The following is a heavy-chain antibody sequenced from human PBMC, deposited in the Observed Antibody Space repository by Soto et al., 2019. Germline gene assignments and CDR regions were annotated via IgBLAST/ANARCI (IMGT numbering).Heavy chain of an antibody. CDR3: ARPVWSGYYYYFDY. Sequence: SXTLSLTCTVSGGSMSSSSYYWGWIRQPPGKGLEWIGSIYYSGSTYYNPSLKSRVTISVDTSKNQFSLKLSSVTAADTAVYYCARPVWSGYYYYFDYWGQGTLVTVSS. CDR1: GGSMSSSSYY. D-gene: IGHD3-3*01. V-gene: IGHV4-39*01. J-gene: IGHJ4*02. CDR2: IYYSGST.